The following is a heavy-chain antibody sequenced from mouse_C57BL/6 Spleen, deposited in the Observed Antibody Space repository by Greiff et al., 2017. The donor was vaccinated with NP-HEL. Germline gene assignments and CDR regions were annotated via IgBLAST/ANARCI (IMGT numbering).Heavy chain of an antibody. D-gene: IGHD2-3*01. CDR1: GYTFTDYY. J-gene: IGHJ4*01. CDR3: ARCDGYYNYAMDY. V-gene: IGHV1-19*01. CDR2: INPYNGGT. Sequence: VQLQQSGPVLVKPGASVKMSCKASGYTFTDYYMNWVKQSHGKSLEWIGVINPYNGGTSYNQKFKGKATLTVDKSSSTAYMELNSLTSEDSAVYYCARCDGYYNYAMDYGGQGTSVTVSS.